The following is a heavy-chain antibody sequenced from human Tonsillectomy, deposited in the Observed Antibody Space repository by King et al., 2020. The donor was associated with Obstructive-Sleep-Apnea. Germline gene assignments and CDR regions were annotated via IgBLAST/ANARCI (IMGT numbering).Heavy chain of an antibody. CDR1: GFTFDAFS. CDR3: ARGLSAAAGVVAAFDV. J-gene: IGHJ3*01. D-gene: IGHD6-13*01. V-gene: IGHV3-48*04. Sequence: VQLVESGGGLVQPGGSLRLTCAGTGFTFDAFSLNWVRQAPGKGPEWNSYISRGSRGGSNTIYYADSVMGRFFISRDDSRNSLYLQMNRLRADDTAVYYCARGLSAAAGVVAAFDVWGQGTKVTVSS. CDR2: ISRGSRGGSNTI.